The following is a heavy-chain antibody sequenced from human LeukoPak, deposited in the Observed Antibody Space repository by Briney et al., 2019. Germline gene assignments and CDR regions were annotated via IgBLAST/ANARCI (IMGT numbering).Heavy chain of an antibody. CDR1: GFTFSNAW. Sequence: GGSLRLSCAASGFTFSNAWKSWVRQAPGKGREGVGRIKSKTDGGTTDYAAPVKGRFTITRDDSKNTLYLQMNSLKTEDTAVYYCTTDRVVRATYYYYGMDVWGQGTTVTVSS. J-gene: IGHJ6*02. CDR3: TTDRVVRATYYYYGMDV. CDR2: IKSKTDGGTT. V-gene: IGHV3-15*01. D-gene: IGHD3-10*01.